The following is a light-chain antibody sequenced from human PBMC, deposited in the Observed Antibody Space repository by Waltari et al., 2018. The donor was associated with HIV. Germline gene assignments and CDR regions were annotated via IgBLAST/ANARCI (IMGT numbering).Light chain of an antibody. CDR1: QSISASQ. Sequence: EIVLTQSPDTLSVSPGQSATLSCRTSQSISASQLAWYQQKPGQAPRLVIYGASTRATGIPDRFSGSVSGTDFARTISRLEPEDSAVFYCQQYGRSPITFGLGTRLEIK. CDR2: GAS. J-gene: IGKJ5*01. V-gene: IGKV3-20*01. CDR3: QQYGRSPIT.